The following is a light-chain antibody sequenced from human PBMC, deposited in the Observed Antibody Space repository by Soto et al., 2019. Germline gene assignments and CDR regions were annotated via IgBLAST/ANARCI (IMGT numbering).Light chain of an antibody. CDR3: QQYNNWPRT. V-gene: IGKV3-15*01. Sequence: EIVLTQSPGTLVLSPWDRATLSCRASQSVNKAYLAWYQQKPGQAPRLLIYGASTRATGIPARFSGSGSGTEFTLTISSLQSEDFAVYYCQQYNNWPRTFGQGTKVDIK. CDR1: QSVNKAY. J-gene: IGKJ1*01. CDR2: GAS.